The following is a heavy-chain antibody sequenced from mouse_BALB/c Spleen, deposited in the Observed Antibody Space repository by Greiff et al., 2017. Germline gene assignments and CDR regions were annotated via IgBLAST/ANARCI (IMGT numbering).Heavy chain of an antibody. CDR2: INSNGGST. J-gene: IGHJ2*01. Sequence: VQLKESGGGSVQPGGSLKLSCAASGFTFSSYGMSWVRQTPDKRLELVATINSNGGSTYYPDSVKGRFTISRDNAKNTLYLQMSSLKSEDTAMYYCAREREAYYFDYWGQGTTVTVSS. CDR3: AREREAYYFDY. V-gene: IGHV5-6-3*01. CDR1: GFTFSSYG.